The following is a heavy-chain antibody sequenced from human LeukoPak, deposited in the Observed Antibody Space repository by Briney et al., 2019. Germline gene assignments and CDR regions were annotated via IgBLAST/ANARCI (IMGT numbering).Heavy chain of an antibody. CDR2: ISSDGSST. CDR1: GFTFSSYW. CDR3: GRGGKVEQLVLAR. D-gene: IGHD6-13*01. Sequence: PGGSLRLSCAASGFTFSSYWMHWVRHAPGKGLVWVSRISSDGSSTTYADSVKGRFTISRDNAKNTLYLQMNRLRAEDTAVYYCGRGGKVEQLVLARWGQGSLVTVSS. J-gene: IGHJ4*02. V-gene: IGHV3-74*01.